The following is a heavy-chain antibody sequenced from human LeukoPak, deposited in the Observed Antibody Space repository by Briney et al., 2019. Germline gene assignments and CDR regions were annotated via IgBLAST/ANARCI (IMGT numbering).Heavy chain of an antibody. V-gene: IGHV2-70D*14. J-gene: IGHJ4*02. CDR1: GCSLSTSGMR. CDR3: ALGYYYDSSGYYGYFDD. CDR2: NDWYDYK. Sequence: ESGPTLVNPTQTLTLTCTFSGCSLSTSGMRVRWIRQPPGKAREWLARNDWYDYKFYSTSLKTRLTISKDASRHQLVLTMTDMDPVDTATYYCALGYYYDSSGYYGYFDDWGQGTLVTVSS. D-gene: IGHD3-22*01.